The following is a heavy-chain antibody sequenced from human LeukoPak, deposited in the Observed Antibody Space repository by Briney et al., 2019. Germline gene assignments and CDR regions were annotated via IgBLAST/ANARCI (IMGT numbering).Heavy chain of an antibody. CDR2: IWYDGSNK. V-gene: IGHV3-33*01. CDR1: GFTFSSYG. Sequence: GGSLRLSCAASGFTFSSYGMHWVRQAPGKGLEWVAVIWYDGSNKYYAGSVKGRFTISRDNSKNTLYLQMNSLRAEDTAVYYCARPASPGETYRELDYWGQGTLVTVSS. J-gene: IGHJ4*02. CDR3: ARPASPGETYRELDY. D-gene: IGHD3-16*01.